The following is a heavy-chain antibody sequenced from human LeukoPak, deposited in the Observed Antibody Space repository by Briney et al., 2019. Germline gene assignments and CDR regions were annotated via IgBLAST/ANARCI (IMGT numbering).Heavy chain of an antibody. V-gene: IGHV3-11*04. CDR1: GFTFSDYY. J-gene: IGHJ4*02. CDR3: TRDPRVLDY. Sequence: GGSLRLSCEASGFTFSDYYMTWMRQAPGKGLEWVSYISGSGTDILHADSVKGRFTMSRDNAKNSLYLQMNSLRTEDTAVYYCTRDPRVLDYWGQGTLVTVSS. CDR2: ISGSGTDI. D-gene: IGHD3-10*01.